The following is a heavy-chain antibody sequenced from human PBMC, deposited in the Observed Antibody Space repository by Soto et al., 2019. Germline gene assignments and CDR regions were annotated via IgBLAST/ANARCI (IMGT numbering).Heavy chain of an antibody. CDR1: GFSFRDYY. CDR2: ISGSGNTI. D-gene: IGHD3-22*01. CDR3: ARDRLPMVVVVMGWFDP. V-gene: IGHV3-11*01. J-gene: IGHJ5*02. Sequence: QVQLVESGGALVKPGGSLRLSCAASGFSFRDYYMSWIRQAPGKGLEWISYISGSGNTIYYADSVKGRFFISRDNAKNSLFLQMNSLRADDTAVYYCARDRLPMVVVVMGWFDPWGQGTLVTVSS.